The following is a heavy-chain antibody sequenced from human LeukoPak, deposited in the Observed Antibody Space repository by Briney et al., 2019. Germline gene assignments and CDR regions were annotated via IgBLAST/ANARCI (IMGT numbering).Heavy chain of an antibody. V-gene: IGHV4-39*07. CDR1: GGSISSSSYY. Sequence: PSETLSLTCTVSGGSISSSSYYWGWIRQPPGKGLEWIGSIYYSGSTYYNPSLKSRVTISVDTSKNQFSLKLSSVTAADTAVYYCARAGWSTWDVWGKGTTVTVSS. J-gene: IGHJ6*04. CDR2: IYYSGST. D-gene: IGHD2-15*01. CDR3: ARAGWSTWDV.